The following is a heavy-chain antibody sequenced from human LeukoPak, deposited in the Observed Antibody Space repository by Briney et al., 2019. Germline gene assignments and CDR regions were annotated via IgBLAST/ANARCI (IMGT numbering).Heavy chain of an antibody. V-gene: IGHV4-59*01. CDR2: VYYSGST. CDR1: GDAISGYY. J-gene: IGHJ4*02. CDR3: ASGWLRYYYSDT. D-gene: IGHD2-21*01. Sequence: SETLSLTCSVSGDAISGYYWSWIRQSPGQGLEWIGYVYYSGSTNYNPSLKSRAAISIDTSKNQFSLNLTSVTAADTAVYYCASGWLRYYYSDTWGQGTLVTVSS.